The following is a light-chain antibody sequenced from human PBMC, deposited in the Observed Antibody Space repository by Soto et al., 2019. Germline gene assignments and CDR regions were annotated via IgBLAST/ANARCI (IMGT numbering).Light chain of an antibody. CDR1: SSDVGSYNL. CDR2: EGS. J-gene: IGLJ1*01. CDR3: CSYAGSSTRL. V-gene: IGLV2-23*01. Sequence: QSALTQPASVSGSPGQSITISCTGTSSDVGSYNLVSWYQQHPGKAPKLMIYEGSKRPSGVSNRFSGSKSGNTASLTISGLQAEDEADYYRCSYAGSSTRLFGHGTKLTVL.